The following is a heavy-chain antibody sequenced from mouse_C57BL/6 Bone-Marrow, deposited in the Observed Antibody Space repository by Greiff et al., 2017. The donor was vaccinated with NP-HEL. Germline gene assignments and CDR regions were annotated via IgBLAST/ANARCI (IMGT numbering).Heavy chain of an antibody. Sequence: VQLQQSGPELVKPGASVKISCKASGYSFTGYYMNWVKQSPEKSLEWIGEINPSTGGTTYNQKFKAKATLTVDKSSSTAYMQLKSLTSEDSAVYYCARRLRLRDWFAYWGQGTLVTVSA. V-gene: IGHV1-42*01. D-gene: IGHD3-2*02. CDR3: ARRLRLRDWFAY. J-gene: IGHJ3*01. CDR1: GYSFTGYY. CDR2: INPSTGGT.